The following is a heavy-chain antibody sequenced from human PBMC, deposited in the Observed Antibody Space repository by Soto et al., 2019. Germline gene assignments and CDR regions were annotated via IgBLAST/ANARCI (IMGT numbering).Heavy chain of an antibody. J-gene: IGHJ4*02. CDR3: PSSWGDHRYFDN. V-gene: IGHV3-72*01. CDR1: GFTFSDHY. D-gene: IGHD3-10*01. Sequence: EVQLVESGGGLVQPGGSLRLSCSASGFTFSDHYMDWVRQAPGKGLEWVGRIRKKAYSYTTEYAASVKDRFTISRDDSRSSVYLQMNSMKIEDTAVYYCPSSWGDHRYFDNWGQGTLVTVSS. CDR2: IRKKAYSYTT.